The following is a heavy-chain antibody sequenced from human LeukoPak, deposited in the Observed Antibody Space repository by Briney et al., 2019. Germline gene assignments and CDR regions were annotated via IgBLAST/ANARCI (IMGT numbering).Heavy chain of an antibody. Sequence: TSETLSLTCTVSGGSISSSGYYWSWLRQPPGKGLEWIATIYHSGSTYYNASLKSRVTISVDTSKSHFSLKLSSVTAADTAMYYCARYTGVNGYYFDYWGQGTLVTVSS. CDR3: ARYTGVNGYYFDY. V-gene: IGHV4-39*02. J-gene: IGHJ4*02. CDR1: GGSISSSGYY. CDR2: IYHSGST. D-gene: IGHD2-8*01.